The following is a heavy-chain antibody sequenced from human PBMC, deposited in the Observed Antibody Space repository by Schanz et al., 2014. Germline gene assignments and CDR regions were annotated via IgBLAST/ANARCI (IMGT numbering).Heavy chain of an antibody. CDR2: MNPDSGNT. CDR1: GYTFTSYD. J-gene: IGHJ4*02. D-gene: IGHD3-10*01. CDR3: ARGRGFYDY. V-gene: IGHV1-8*01. Sequence: QVLQVQSGAEVKRPGASVRVSCKASGYTFTSYDFNWVRQAPGQGLEWMGWMNPDSGNTGYAQKFQGRVTMTRNTSISTAYMELSSLRSEDTAVHYCARGRGFYDYWGQGTLXTVSS.